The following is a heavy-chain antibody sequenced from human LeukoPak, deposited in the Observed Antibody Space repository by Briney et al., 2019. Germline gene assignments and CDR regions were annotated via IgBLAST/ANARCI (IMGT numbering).Heavy chain of an antibody. J-gene: IGHJ6*04. Sequence: GRSLRLSCAASGFTFSSYEMNWVRRAPGKGLEWVSYISSSGSTIYYADSVKGRFTISRDNAKNSLYLQMNSLRAEDTAVYYCAREGYYGSGSSQYYYYGMDVWGKGTTVTVSS. CDR2: ISSSGSTI. CDR1: GFTFSSYE. CDR3: AREGYYGSGSSQYYYYGMDV. V-gene: IGHV3-48*03. D-gene: IGHD3-10*01.